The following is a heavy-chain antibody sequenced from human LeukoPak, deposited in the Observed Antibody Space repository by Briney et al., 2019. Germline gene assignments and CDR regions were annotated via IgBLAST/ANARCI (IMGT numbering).Heavy chain of an antibody. J-gene: IGHJ6*03. D-gene: IGHD6-13*01. CDR1: GFTFSSYW. CDR2: IKEDGSEK. V-gene: IGHV3-7*01. Sequence: GGSLRLSCAASGFTFSSYWMSWVRQAPGKGLEWVANIKEDGSEKYYVDSVKGRFTISRDNAKNSLYVQMNSLRAEDTAVYYCARGGSTWYLGYYYYYMDVWGKGTTVTVSS. CDR3: ARGGSTWYLGYYYYYMDV.